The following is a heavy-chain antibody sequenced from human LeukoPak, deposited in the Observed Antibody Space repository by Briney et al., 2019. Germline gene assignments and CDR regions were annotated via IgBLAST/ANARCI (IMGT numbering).Heavy chain of an antibody. CDR2: IYYSGST. CDR3: ARLENSSGYYYDY. D-gene: IGHD3-22*01. Sequence: SETLSLTCTVSGGSISSSSYYWGWIRQPPGKGLERIGSIYYSGSTYYNPSLKSRVTISVDTSKNQFSLKLSSVTAADTAVYYCARLENSSGYYYDYWGQGTLVTVSS. J-gene: IGHJ4*02. V-gene: IGHV4-39*01. CDR1: GGSISSSSYY.